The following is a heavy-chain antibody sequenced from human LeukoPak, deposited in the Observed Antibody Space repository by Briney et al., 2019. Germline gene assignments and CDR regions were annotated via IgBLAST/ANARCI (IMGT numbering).Heavy chain of an antibody. D-gene: IGHD3-10*01. CDR2: IWYDGSNK. Sequence: RTGGSLTLSCAASGFTFSSYGTQGAPQAPGRGLECGAVIWYDGSNKYYADFVKGRFTISRDNSKNTLYLQMNSLRAEDTAVYYCARVLGYYGSGSYYSPLDYWGQGTLVTVSS. J-gene: IGHJ4*02. CDR3: ARVLGYYGSGSYYSPLDY. CDR1: GFTFSSYG. V-gene: IGHV3-33*01.